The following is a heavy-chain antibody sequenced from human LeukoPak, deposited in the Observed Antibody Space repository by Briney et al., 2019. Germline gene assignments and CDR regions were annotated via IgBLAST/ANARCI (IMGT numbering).Heavy chain of an antibody. V-gene: IGHV3-23*01. J-gene: IGHJ4*02. Sequence: PGGSLRLSCAASGFTFSNYAMNWVRQAPGEGLEWVSTISGSSANTFYADSVKGRFTISRDNSKNTLYLQMNSLRAEDTAVYYCAKSPWNGKFRAYFDYWGQGTLVTVSS. CDR2: ISGSSANT. CDR1: GFTFSNYA. CDR3: AKSPWNGKFRAYFDY. D-gene: IGHD1-1*01.